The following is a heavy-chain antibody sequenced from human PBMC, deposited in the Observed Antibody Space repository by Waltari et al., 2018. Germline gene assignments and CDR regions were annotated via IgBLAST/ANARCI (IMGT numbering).Heavy chain of an antibody. CDR2: INHRGST. CDR3: ARGLSTGTTSSIGGCWFDP. Sequence: QVQLQQWGAGLLKPSETLSLTCAVYGGSFSGYYWSWTRQPPGTGLEWIGEINHRGSTNDNPSLKSRVTISVDTSKNQFSLKLSSVTAADTAVYYCARGLSTGTTSSIGGCWFDPWGQGTLVTVSS. D-gene: IGHD1-7*01. CDR1: GGSFSGYY. V-gene: IGHV4-34*01. J-gene: IGHJ5*02.